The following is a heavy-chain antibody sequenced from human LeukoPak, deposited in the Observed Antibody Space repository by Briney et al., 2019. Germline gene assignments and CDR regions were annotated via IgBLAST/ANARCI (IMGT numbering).Heavy chain of an antibody. Sequence: GGSLRLSRAASGFTFSSYGMHWVRQAPGKGLEWVAVIWYDGSKKYYADSVKGRFTISRDNSKNTLYLQMNSLRAEDTAVYYCARERSSWFDWGQATLVTVSS. J-gene: IGHJ4*02. CDR2: IWYDGSKK. CDR1: GFTFSSYG. V-gene: IGHV3-33*01. CDR3: ARERSSWFD. D-gene: IGHD6-19*01.